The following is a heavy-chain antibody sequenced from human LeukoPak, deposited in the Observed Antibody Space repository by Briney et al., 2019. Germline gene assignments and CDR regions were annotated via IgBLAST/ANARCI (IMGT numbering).Heavy chain of an antibody. V-gene: IGHV3-30*18. J-gene: IGHJ4*02. Sequence: GGSLRLSCAASGFTFSSYNMKWVRQAPGKGLEWVAFTSHDGGSTYYADFVEGRFTISRDIYKSTVYLQMNSLRAEDTAVYYCAKATGGWPRYFDYWGQGTLVTVSS. CDR3: AKATGGWPRYFDY. D-gene: IGHD6-19*01. CDR2: TSHDGGST. CDR1: GFTFSSYN.